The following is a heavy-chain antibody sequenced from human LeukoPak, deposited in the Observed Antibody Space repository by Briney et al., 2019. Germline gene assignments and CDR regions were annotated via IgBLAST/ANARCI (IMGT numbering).Heavy chain of an antibody. V-gene: IGHV3-23*01. D-gene: IGHD3-10*01. Sequence: GGSLRLSCTASGFTFSTFAMSWVRQAPGKGLEWVSIITGSGTSTYSADSVKGRFAVSRDNSKNTLYLQMNSLRAEDTAVYYCAKAVSMVRGLIYYGMDVWGKGTTVTVSS. J-gene: IGHJ6*04. CDR2: ITGSGTST. CDR3: AKAVSMVRGLIYYGMDV. CDR1: GFTFSTFA.